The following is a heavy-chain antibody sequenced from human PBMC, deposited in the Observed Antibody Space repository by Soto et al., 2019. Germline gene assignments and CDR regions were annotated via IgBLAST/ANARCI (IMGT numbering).Heavy chain of an antibody. CDR1: GFTFSSYW. D-gene: IGHD2-15*01. J-gene: IGHJ3*02. Sequence: LGGSLRLSCAASGFTFSSYWMGWVRQAPGKGLEWVANIKQDGSEKYYVDSVKGRFTISRDNAKNSLYLQMNSLRAEDTAVYYCAREASGPRGPDAFDIWGQGTMVTVSS. CDR2: IKQDGSEK. CDR3: AREASGPRGPDAFDI. V-gene: IGHV3-7*03.